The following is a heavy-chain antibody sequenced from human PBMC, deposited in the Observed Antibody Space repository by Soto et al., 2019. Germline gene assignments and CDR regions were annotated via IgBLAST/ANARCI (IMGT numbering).Heavy chain of an antibody. V-gene: IGHV3-30*18. J-gene: IGHJ6*02. Sequence: QVQLVESGGGVVQPGRSLRLSCAASGFTFSSYGMHWVRQAPGKGLEWVAVISYDGSNKYYADSVKGRFTISRDNSKNTLYLQMNSLRAEDTAVYYCAKDRSYGSGSYHYYCYGKDVWGQGTTVTVSS. CDR3: AKDRSYGSGSYHYYCYGKDV. D-gene: IGHD3-10*01. CDR2: ISYDGSNK. CDR1: GFTFSSYG.